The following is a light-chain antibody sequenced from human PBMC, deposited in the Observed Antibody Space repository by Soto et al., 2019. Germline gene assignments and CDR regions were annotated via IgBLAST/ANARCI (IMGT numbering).Light chain of an antibody. CDR1: STDVGGYNY. CDR3: SSAGSNNLV. V-gene: IGLV2-8*01. Sequence: QSVLTQPPSASGSPGQSVTISCTGTSTDVGGYNYVSWYQQHPGKAPNLMIYEVSKRPSGVPDRFSGSKSGNTASLTVSGLQAEDEADYYCSSAGSNNLVFGGGTKLTVL. J-gene: IGLJ2*01. CDR2: EVS.